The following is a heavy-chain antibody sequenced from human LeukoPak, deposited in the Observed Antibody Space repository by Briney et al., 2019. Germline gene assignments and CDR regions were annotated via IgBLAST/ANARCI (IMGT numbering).Heavy chain of an antibody. V-gene: IGHV3-13*01. CDR1: GFTFSSYD. Sequence: GGSLRLSCAASGFTFSSYDMHWVRQATGKGLEWVSRIGTAGNTYYPASVKGRFTISRDNAKNSLYLQMNSLRAGDTAVYYCAKDEMGGGFDPWGQGTLVTVSS. CDR3: AKDEMGGGFDP. D-gene: IGHD3-16*01. CDR2: IGTAGNT. J-gene: IGHJ5*02.